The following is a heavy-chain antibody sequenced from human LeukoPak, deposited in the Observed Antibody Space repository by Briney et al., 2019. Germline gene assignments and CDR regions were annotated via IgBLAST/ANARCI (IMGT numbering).Heavy chain of an antibody. D-gene: IGHD2-2*01. CDR3: ATPYCSGISCLDVFNV. V-gene: IGHV4-31*03. CDR2: KYYSGSA. J-gene: IGHJ3*01. CDR1: GVSISDGRYY. Sequence: PSQTLSLTCNVSGVSISDGRYYWTWIRRVPGKGLEWIGYKYYSGSAKYNPSLKSRLTISIDTPENQFSLHLSSVTAADTATYYCATPYCSGISCLDVFNVWGQGRRVTVSS.